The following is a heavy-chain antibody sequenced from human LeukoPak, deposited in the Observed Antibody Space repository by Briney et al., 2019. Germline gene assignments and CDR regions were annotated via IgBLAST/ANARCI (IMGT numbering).Heavy chain of an antibody. D-gene: IGHD6-6*01. CDR1: GFTFRSHG. V-gene: IGHV3-30*03. Sequence: GGSLRLSCAASGFTFRSHGMHWVRLAPGKGLEWVAFISYDGGNKYYADSVTGRFTISRDNSQNTVYLQMNSLRVEDTALYYCARKQYSESSWVLGAFDLWGQGTMVIVSS. J-gene: IGHJ3*01. CDR3: ARKQYSESSWVLGAFDL. CDR2: ISYDGGNK.